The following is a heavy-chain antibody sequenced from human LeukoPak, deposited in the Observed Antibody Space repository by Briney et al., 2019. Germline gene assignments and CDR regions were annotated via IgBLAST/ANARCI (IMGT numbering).Heavy chain of an antibody. D-gene: IGHD1-26*01. CDR2: IKQDGGEK. J-gene: IGHJ4*02. CDR3: ARDKIVGASYFDF. Sequence: GGSLRLSCAGSGFTFSSHWMSWVRQAPGKGPEWVANIKQDGGEKYYVDSAKGRFTISRDNAKNSLYLQMNSLRAEDTAVYYCARDKIVGASYFDFWGQGILVTVSS. V-gene: IGHV3-7*01. CDR1: GFTFSSHW.